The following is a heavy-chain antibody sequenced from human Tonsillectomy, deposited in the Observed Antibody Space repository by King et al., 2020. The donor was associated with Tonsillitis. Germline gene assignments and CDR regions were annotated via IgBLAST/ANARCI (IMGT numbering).Heavy chain of an antibody. J-gene: IGHJ4*02. Sequence: QLVQSGAEVKKPGASVKVSCKTSGYRFTSHGVSWVRQAPGQGLEWMGWIGTYNGDTNYAQKFQGRVTITTDTSASTAYMELRSLRSDDTAVYYCARMEMTTISDYYFDYWGQGTLVTVSS. CDR2: IGTYNGDT. CDR1: GYRFTSHG. CDR3: ARMEMTTISDYYFDY. D-gene: IGHD5-24*01. V-gene: IGHV1-18*04.